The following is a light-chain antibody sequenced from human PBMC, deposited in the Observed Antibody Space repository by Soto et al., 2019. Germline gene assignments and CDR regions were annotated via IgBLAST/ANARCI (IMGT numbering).Light chain of an antibody. Sequence: DIKMTQSPSTLSASVGDRVTITCRASQRISSWLAWYQQKPGKAPKLLIYKASSLESGVPSRFSGSGSGTEFTLTISSLQPDDFATYYCQQYNSYSRYTFGQGTKLEIK. J-gene: IGKJ2*01. CDR1: QRISSW. CDR2: KAS. CDR3: QQYNSYSRYT. V-gene: IGKV1-5*03.